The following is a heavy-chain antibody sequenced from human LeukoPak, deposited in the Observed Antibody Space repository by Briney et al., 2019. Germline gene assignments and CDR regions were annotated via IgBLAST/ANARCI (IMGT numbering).Heavy chain of an antibody. CDR3: ARGDLLWFGELLPFDY. J-gene: IGHJ4*02. CDR2: MNPYSGNT. CDR1: GYTFTSYD. V-gene: IGHV1-8*01. Sequence: ASVKVSCKASGYTFTSYDINWVRQATGQGLEWMGWMNPYSGNTGYAQKFQGRVTMTRNTSISTAYMELSSLRSEDTAVYYCARGDLLWFGELLPFDYWGQGTLVTVSS. D-gene: IGHD3-10*01.